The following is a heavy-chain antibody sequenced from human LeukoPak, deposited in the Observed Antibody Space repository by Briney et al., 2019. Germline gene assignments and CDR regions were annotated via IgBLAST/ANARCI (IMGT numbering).Heavy chain of an antibody. CDR1: GGSISSSSYY. J-gene: IGHJ4*02. V-gene: IGHV4-39*01. Sequence: SETLSLTCTVSGGSISSSSYYWGWIRQPPGMGLEWIGSIYYSGSTYYNPSLKSRVTISVHKSKNQFSLKLSSVTAEDTAVYYCASITVTTGYWGQGTLVTVSS. CDR3: ASITVTTGY. CDR2: IYYSGST. D-gene: IGHD4-17*01.